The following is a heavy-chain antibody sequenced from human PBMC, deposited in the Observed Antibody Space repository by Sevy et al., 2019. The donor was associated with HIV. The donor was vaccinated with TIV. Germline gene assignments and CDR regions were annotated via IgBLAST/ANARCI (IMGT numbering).Heavy chain of an antibody. CDR2: IKSKIDGETT. CDR1: GFTFNNAW. V-gene: IGHV3-15*01. Sequence: GGYLRLSCAVSGFTFNNAWMNWVRQAPGTGLQWVGLIKSKIDGETTDYAAPVKGRFTISRDDSKNTLYLQMNSLKIEDTAVYYCATAPGYYDSAPFDYWGPGTLVTVS. CDR3: ATAPGYYDSAPFDY. J-gene: IGHJ4*02. D-gene: IGHD3-22*01.